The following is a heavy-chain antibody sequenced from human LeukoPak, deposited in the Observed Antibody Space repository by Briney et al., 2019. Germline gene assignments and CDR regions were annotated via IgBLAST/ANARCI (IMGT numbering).Heavy chain of an antibody. V-gene: IGHV4-30-2*01. Sequence: PSETLSLTCAVSGGSISSGGYSWSWIRQPPGKGLEWIGYIYHSGSTNYNPSLKSRVTISVDTSKNQFSLKLSSVTAADTAVYYCARGLNVGYYFDYWGQGTLVTVSS. D-gene: IGHD2-15*01. CDR1: GGSISSGGYS. CDR3: ARGLNVGYYFDY. J-gene: IGHJ4*02. CDR2: IYHSGST.